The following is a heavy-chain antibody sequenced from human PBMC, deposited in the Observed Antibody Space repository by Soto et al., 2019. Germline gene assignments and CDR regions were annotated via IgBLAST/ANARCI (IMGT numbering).Heavy chain of an antibody. D-gene: IGHD6-13*01. J-gene: IGHJ6*02. Sequence: ASVKVSCKASGYTFTSYGISWVRQAPGQGLEWMGWISAYNGNTNYAQKLQGRVTMTTDTSTSTAYMELRSLRSDDTAVYYCARGSSYISSWDYHYYRLDVCGQGTTVTVSS. CDR1: GYTFTSYG. CDR3: ARGSSYISSWDYHYYRLDV. CDR2: ISAYNGNT. V-gene: IGHV1-18*01.